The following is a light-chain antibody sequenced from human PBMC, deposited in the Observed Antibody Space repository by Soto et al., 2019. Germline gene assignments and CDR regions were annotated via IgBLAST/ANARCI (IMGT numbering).Light chain of an antibody. CDR2: YDS. J-gene: IGLJ1*01. CDR3: QVWDSSSDHYV. CDR1: NIETKS. V-gene: IGLV3-21*04. Sequence: SYELTQPPSVSVAPGKTARIPCGGNNIETKSVHWYQQKPGQAPVLVISYDSDRPSGIPERFSGSNSGNTATLTISRVEAGDEADYYCQVWDSSSDHYVFGDGTKLTVL.